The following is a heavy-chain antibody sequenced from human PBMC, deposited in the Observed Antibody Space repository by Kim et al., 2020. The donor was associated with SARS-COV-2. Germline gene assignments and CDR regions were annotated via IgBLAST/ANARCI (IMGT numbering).Heavy chain of an antibody. CDR3: AKVSRGGLFDS. CDR1: GFTFMNSA. CDR2: ISHTGGST. J-gene: IGHJ4*02. V-gene: IGHV3-23*01. Sequence: GGSLRLSCAASGFTFMNSAMGWVRQAPGKGLEWVSAISHTGGSTNDADYVKGRFTISRDNSENKLFLQMTRLRADDTATYYCAKVSRGGLFDSWGQGALVTVSS. D-gene: IGHD3-16*01.